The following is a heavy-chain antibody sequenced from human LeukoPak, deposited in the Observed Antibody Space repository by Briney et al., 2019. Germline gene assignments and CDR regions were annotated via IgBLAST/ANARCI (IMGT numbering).Heavy chain of an antibody. Sequence: PSETLSLTCSVSGGSISSGYYYWSWIRQHPGRGLEWIGYIFYSGSTYYNPPLKSRLIISADTSQNQFSLRLTSVTAADTAVYYCARGKMTDAGTFLDFDPWGQGTLVTVSS. CDR1: GGSISSGYYY. CDR2: IFYSGST. CDR3: ARGKMTDAGTFLDFDP. J-gene: IGHJ5*02. V-gene: IGHV4-31*03. D-gene: IGHD6-13*01.